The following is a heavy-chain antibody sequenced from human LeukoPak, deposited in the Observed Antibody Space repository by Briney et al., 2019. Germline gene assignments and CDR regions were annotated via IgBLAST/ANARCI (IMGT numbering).Heavy chain of an antibody. J-gene: IGHJ6*03. CDR1: GFTFSSYS. V-gene: IGHV3-21*01. D-gene: IGHD2-2*01. CDR3: ARGPATYYYYYYMDV. Sequence: GGSLRLSCAASGFTFSSYSMNWVRQAPGKGLEWVSCITGSSSYIYYADSVRGRFTVSRDNAKNSLYLQMNSLRAEDTAVYYCARGPATYYYYYYMDVWGKGTTVTVSS. CDR2: ITGSSSYI.